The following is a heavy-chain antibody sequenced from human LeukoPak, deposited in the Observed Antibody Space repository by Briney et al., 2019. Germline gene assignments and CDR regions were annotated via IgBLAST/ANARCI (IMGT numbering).Heavy chain of an antibody. CDR1: GLNFSSRW. Sequence: GGSLRLSCAASGLNFSSRWMNWVRQAPGKGLEWVSSISSISYIYYADSVKGRFTISRDTAKNSLYLQMNSLRAEDTAVYYCARDQYGDYALDYWGQGTLVTVSS. CDR3: ARDQYGDYALDY. D-gene: IGHD4-17*01. J-gene: IGHJ4*02. CDR2: ISSISYI. V-gene: IGHV3-21*01.